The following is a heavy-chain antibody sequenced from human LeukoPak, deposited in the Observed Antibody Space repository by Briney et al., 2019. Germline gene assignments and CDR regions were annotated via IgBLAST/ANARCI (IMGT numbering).Heavy chain of an antibody. Sequence: SETLSLTCAVYGGSFSSCYWSWIRQPPGKGLEWIGEINHSGSTNYNPSLKSRVTISVDTSKHQFSLKLSSVTAADTAVYYCATRITMVRGVHRGWFDPWGQGTLVTVSS. D-gene: IGHD3-10*01. CDR3: ATRITMVRGVHRGWFDP. CDR2: INHSGST. V-gene: IGHV4-34*01. CDR1: GGSFSSCY. J-gene: IGHJ5*02.